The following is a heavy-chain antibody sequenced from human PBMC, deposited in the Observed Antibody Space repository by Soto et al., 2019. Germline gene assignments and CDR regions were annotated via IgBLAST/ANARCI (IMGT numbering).Heavy chain of an antibody. V-gene: IGHV4-31*03. J-gene: IGHJ2*01. CDR3: ARAGVGPSRSWAGYCFDI. D-gene: IGHD6-13*01. CDR1: GFSLTSGGYY. CDR2: IYYSGTV. Sequence: QVQLQESGPGLVKPSQPLSLTCTVSGFSLTSGGYYWSWIRQHPRKGLECIGYIYYSGTVYYSPSLRSRIAISVDSSKNQFSLKLTSVTAADAAVYYCARAGVGPSRSWAGYCFDIWGRGTLVTVSS.